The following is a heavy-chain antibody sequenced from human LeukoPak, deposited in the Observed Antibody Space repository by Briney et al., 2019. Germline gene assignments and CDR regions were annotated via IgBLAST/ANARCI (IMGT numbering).Heavy chain of an antibody. CDR3: ARGARLTMVRGVIRYSYMDV. Sequence: PGGSLRLFCTASGFTFGDYAMSWVRQAPGKGLEWVGFIRSKAYGGTTEYAASVKGRFTISRDDSKSIAYLQMNSLKTEDTAVYYCARGARLTMVRGVIRYSYMDVWGKGTTVTISS. CDR1: GFTFGDYA. D-gene: IGHD3-10*01. CDR2: IRSKAYGGTT. J-gene: IGHJ6*03. V-gene: IGHV3-49*04.